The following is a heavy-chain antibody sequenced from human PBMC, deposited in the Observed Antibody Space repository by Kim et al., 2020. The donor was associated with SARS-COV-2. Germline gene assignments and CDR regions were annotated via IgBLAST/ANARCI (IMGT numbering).Heavy chain of an antibody. Sequence: GESLKISCKSSGYSFTSYWIGWVRQMPGKGLEWMGIIYPGDSDTRYSPSFQGQVTISADKSISPAYLQWSSLKASETAMYYCARPLGFMVRGVIGNDAFDIWGQGTMVTVSS. V-gene: IGHV5-51*01. D-gene: IGHD3-10*01. CDR2: IYPGDSDT. CDR1: GYSFTSYW. J-gene: IGHJ3*02. CDR3: ARPLGFMVRGVIGNDAFDI.